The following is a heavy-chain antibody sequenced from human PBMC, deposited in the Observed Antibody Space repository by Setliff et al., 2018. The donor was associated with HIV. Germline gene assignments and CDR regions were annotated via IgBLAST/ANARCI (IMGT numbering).Heavy chain of an antibody. Sequence: GGSLRLSCAASGFTFSNYAMSWVRQAPGEGLEWVSAILSTGERTFYADSVKGRFTISRDNSNNALYLQMNSLRVEDTGTYYCAKDRVPDGLWAIDYWGQGVTVTVSS. V-gene: IGHV3-23*01. D-gene: IGHD3-16*01. J-gene: IGHJ4*02. CDR1: GFTFSNYA. CDR3: AKDRVPDGLWAIDY. CDR2: ILSTGERT.